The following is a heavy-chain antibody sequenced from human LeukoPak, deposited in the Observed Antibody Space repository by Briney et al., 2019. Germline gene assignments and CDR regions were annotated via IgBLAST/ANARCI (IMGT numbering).Heavy chain of an antibody. CDR2: INPDNGNT. CDR1: GYTFTTYP. Sequence: ASVKVSCKAAGYTFTTYPITWVRQAPGQGLEWMGWINPDNGNTIYAQKVQGRLTMTTDISTTTAYMELRSLRSDDTAVYYCARVRTYSYGSGSYYWDYYFDYWGLGTLVTVSS. CDR3: ARVRTYSYGSGSYYWDYYFDY. J-gene: IGHJ4*02. D-gene: IGHD3-10*01. V-gene: IGHV1-18*01.